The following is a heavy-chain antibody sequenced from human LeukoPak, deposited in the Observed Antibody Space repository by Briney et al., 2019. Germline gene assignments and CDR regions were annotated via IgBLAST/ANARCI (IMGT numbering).Heavy chain of an antibody. CDR3: ARWTTEGLDP. CDR2: MNPNSGNT. V-gene: IGHV1-8*01. Sequence: ASVKVSCKASGGTFSSYAISWVRQAPGQGLEWMGWMNPNSGNTGYAQKFQGRVTITRNTSISTAYMELSSLRSEDTAVYYCARWTTEGLDPWGQGTLVTVSS. J-gene: IGHJ5*02. CDR1: GGTFSSYA. D-gene: IGHD1-1*01.